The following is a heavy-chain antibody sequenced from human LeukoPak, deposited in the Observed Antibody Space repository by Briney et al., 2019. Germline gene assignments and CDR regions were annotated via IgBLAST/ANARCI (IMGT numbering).Heavy chain of an antibody. CDR2: IIPIFGTA. D-gene: IGHD3-22*01. V-gene: IGHV1-69*05. J-gene: IGHJ4*02. CDR1: GGTFSSYA. Sequence: ASVKVSCKASGGTFSSYAISWVRQAPGLGLEWMGGIIPIFGTANYAQKFQGGVTITTDESTSTAYMELSSLRSEDTAVYYCARAYYDSSGYYLFDYWGQGTLVTVSS. CDR3: ARAYYDSSGYYLFDY.